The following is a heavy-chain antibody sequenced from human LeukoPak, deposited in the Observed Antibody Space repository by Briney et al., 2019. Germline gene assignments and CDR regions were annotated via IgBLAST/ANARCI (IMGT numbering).Heavy chain of an antibody. D-gene: IGHD3-22*01. CDR1: GLTFISYA. CDR3: AKDKSGMIVDNYFDY. J-gene: IGHJ4*02. CDR2: ISGSGSST. V-gene: IGHV3-23*01. Sequence: PGWSLRLSRASSGLTFISYAMSWVRPAPGRGGAWVSAISGSGSSTYYADSVKGRFTISRDNSKNTLYLQMNSLRAEDTAVYYCAKDKSGMIVDNYFDYWGQGTLVTVSS.